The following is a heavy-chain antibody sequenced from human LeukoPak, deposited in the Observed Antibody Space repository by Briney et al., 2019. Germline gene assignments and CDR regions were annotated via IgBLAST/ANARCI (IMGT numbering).Heavy chain of an antibody. CDR2: IIPIFGTA. D-gene: IGHD5-18*01. CDR1: GGTFSSYA. V-gene: IGHV1-69*01. Sequence: ASVKVSCRASGGTFSSYAISWVRQAPGQGLEWMGGIIPIFGTANYAQKFQGRVTITADESTSTAYMELSSLRSEDTAVYYCARCGYSYGLYYYMDVWGKGTTVTVSS. CDR3: ARCGYSYGLYYYMDV. J-gene: IGHJ6*03.